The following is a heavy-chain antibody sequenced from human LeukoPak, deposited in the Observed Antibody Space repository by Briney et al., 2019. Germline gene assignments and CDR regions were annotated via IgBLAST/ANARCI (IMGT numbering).Heavy chain of an antibody. Sequence: PGGSLRLSCAASGFTVSSNYMSWVRQAPGKGLEWVSVIYSGGSTYYADSVKGRFTISRDNSKNTLYLQMNSLRAEDTAVYYCATGDGYNYLALDYWGQGTLDTVSS. CDR1: GFTVSSNY. CDR2: IYSGGST. J-gene: IGHJ4*02. CDR3: ATGDGYNYLALDY. V-gene: IGHV3-66*01. D-gene: IGHD5-24*01.